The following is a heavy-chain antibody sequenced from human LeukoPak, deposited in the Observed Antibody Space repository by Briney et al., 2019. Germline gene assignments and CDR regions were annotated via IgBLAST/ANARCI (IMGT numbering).Heavy chain of an antibody. J-gene: IGHJ4*02. D-gene: IGHD5-18*01. CDR1: GGSISSYY. Sequence: PSETLSLTCTVSGGSISSYYWSWIRQPPGKGLEWIGYIYYSGSTNYNPSLKSRVTISVDTSKNQFSLKLSSVTAADTAVYYCARQPFYSYGEPTDYWGQGTLVTVSS. CDR3: ARQPFYSYGEPTDY. V-gene: IGHV4-59*01. CDR2: IYYSGST.